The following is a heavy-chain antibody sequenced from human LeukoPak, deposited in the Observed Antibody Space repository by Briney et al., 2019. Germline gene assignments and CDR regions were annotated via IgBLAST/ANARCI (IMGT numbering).Heavy chain of an antibody. CDR1: GGTFSSYA. V-gene: IGHV1-69*01. J-gene: IGHJ3*02. CDR2: IIPIFGTA. Sequence: GASVKVSCKASGGTFSSYAISWVRQAPGQGLEWMGGIIPIFGTANYAQKLQGRVTITADESTSTAYMELSSLRSEDTAVYYCATDRAGSYFDAFDIWGQGTMVTVSS. CDR3: ATDRAGSYFDAFDI. D-gene: IGHD1-26*01.